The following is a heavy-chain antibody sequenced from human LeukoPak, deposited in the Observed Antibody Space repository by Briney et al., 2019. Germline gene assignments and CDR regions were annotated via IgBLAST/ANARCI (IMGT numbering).Heavy chain of an antibody. V-gene: IGHV3-21*01. D-gene: IGHD3-22*01. CDR1: GFTFSSYS. J-gene: IGHJ4*02. CDR3: AREAVDSSGYYYDY. CDR2: ISSVSTYI. Sequence: PGGSLRLSCAASGFTFSSYSMNWVRQAPGKGLEWVSSISSVSTYIYYADSMKGRFTISRDNAKNSLYLQMNSLRAEDTAVYYCAREAVDSSGYYYDYWGQGTLVTVSS.